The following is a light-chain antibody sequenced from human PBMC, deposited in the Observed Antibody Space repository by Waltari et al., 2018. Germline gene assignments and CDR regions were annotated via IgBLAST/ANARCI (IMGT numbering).Light chain of an antibody. V-gene: IGKV1-9*01. Sequence: DIQLTQSPSFLSASVRDRVTITCRASQGISTHVARYQQKPGKGPKLLIYAASTLQSDIPSRFSGSGSGTEFTLTISSLQSEDFATYYCLHLNNFPLSFGGGTKVELK. CDR2: AAS. CDR3: LHLNNFPLS. CDR1: QGISTH. J-gene: IGKJ4*01.